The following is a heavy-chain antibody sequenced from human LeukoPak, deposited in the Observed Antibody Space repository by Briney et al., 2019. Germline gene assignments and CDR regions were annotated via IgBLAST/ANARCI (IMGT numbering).Heavy chain of an antibody. CDR2: INHSGST. Sequence: SETLSLTCTVSGGSISNYYWTWIRQPPGKGLEWIGEINHSGSTNYNPSLKSRVTLSVDTSKNQFSLKLSSVTAADTAVYYCARGELRFLEWRYYYYGMDVWGQGTTVTVSS. D-gene: IGHD3-3*01. CDR3: ARGELRFLEWRYYYYGMDV. V-gene: IGHV4-34*01. CDR1: GGSISNYY. J-gene: IGHJ6*02.